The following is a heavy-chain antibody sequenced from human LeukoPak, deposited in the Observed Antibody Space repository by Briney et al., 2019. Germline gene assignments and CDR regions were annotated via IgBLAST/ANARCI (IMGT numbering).Heavy chain of an antibody. CDR3: ARHLAYCGGDCYPDYFDY. Sequence: SETLSLTCTVSGGSISSYYWSWIRQPPGKGLEWIGYIYYSGSTSYNPSLKSRVTISVDTSKNQFSLKLSSVTAADTAVYYCARHLAYCGGDCYPDYFDYWGQGTLVTVSS. V-gene: IGHV4-59*08. CDR1: GGSISSYY. D-gene: IGHD2-21*02. CDR2: IYYSGST. J-gene: IGHJ4*02.